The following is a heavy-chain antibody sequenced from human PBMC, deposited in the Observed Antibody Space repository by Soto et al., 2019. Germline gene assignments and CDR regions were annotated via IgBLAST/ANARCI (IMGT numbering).Heavy chain of an antibody. D-gene: IGHD2-21*01. CDR2: VSGRGGSA. Sequence: EVQLLESGGGLVQRGGSLRLSCAASGFIFNNYAMTWVSQAPGKGLEWVARVSGRGGSAYYADSVKGRLTISRDNSNNTLYLQMTTVRGEDTAVYYCVRRAGGAVVWYYDLWGRGTLVSVFS. J-gene: IGHJ2*01. V-gene: IGHV3-23*01. CDR3: VRRAGGAVVWYYDL. CDR1: GFIFNNYA.